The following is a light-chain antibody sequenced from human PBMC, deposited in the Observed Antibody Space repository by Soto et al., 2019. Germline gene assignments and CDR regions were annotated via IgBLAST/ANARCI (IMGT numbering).Light chain of an antibody. CDR3: QQSYRTPRA. CDR1: QSISSY. V-gene: IGKV1-39*01. CDR2: AVS. J-gene: IGKJ1*01. Sequence: DIQMTQSPSSLSASVGDRVTITCRASQSISSYLNWYQQKPGKAPKLLIYAVSNLQSGVPSRFSGSGSGTDFTLTISTLQPEDFATYYCQQSYRTPRAFGQGTKVDIK.